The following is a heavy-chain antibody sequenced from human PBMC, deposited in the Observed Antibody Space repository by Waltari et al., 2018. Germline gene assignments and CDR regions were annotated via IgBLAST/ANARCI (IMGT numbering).Heavy chain of an antibody. CDR2: IGNEWGDV. V-gene: IGHV3-74*01. CDR1: GFTIRNYW. CDR3: ARDKPHSWFDP. Sequence: EERLVEYGGALVQPGGSLRLSCVASGFTIRNYWLHWVRQVPGKGLVWVSGIGNEWGDVIYAESVKGRVTVSRDNSRSTVYLQMDSLRVEDTAVYYCARDKPHSWFDPWGQGTLVTVSS. J-gene: IGHJ5*02.